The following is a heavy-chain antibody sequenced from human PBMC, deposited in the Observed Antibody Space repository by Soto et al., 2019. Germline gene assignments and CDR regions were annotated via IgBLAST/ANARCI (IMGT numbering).Heavy chain of an antibody. J-gene: IGHJ4*02. CDR2: INAGNGNT. CDR1: GYTFTTYA. D-gene: IGHD6-19*01. V-gene: IGHV1-3*01. CDR3: ARALGSGQGY. Sequence: QVQLVQSGAEVKKPGASVKVSCKASGYTFTTYAMHWVRQAPGQRLEWMGWINAGNGNTKYSQKFQGRVTITRDTSASTAYMALSSLRSEDTDVYYCARALGSGQGYWVEGTLVTVSS.